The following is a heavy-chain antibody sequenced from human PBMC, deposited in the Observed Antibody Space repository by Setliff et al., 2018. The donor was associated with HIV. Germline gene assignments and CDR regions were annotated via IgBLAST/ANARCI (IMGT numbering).Heavy chain of an antibody. V-gene: IGHV3-30*14. D-gene: IGHD3-16*01. CDR3: AREEGGLYGMDV. CDR1: GFTFSSYA. CDR2: ISYDGINK. Sequence: GGSLRLSCAASGFTFSSYAMHWVRQAPGKGLEWVAVISYDGINKYYADSVKGRFTISRDNSKNTLYFQMNSLRAEDTAVYYCAREEGGLYGMDVWGQGTTVTVSS. J-gene: IGHJ6*02.